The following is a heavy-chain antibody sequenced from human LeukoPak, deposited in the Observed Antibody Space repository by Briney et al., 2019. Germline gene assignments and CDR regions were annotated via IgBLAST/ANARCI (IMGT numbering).Heavy chain of an antibody. J-gene: IGHJ1*01. Sequence: PGGSLRLSCAASGFTVSSNYMSWVRQAPGKGLEWVSAISGSGGSTYYADSVKGRFTISRDSSKNTLYLQMNSLRAEDTAVYYCAKESYGDRQYFQHWGQGTLVTVSS. CDR1: GFTVSSNY. V-gene: IGHV3-23*01. CDR2: ISGSGGST. CDR3: AKESYGDRQYFQH. D-gene: IGHD4-17*01.